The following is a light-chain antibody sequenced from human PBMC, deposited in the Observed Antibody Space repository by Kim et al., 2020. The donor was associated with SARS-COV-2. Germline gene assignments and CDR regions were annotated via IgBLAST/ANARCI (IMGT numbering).Light chain of an antibody. V-gene: IGLV1-44*01. CDR1: NSNIGVNT. Sequence: GRKVTSSCSGSNSNIGVNTVNWYQQSPGTAPKLLIYRNNQRPSGVPDRFSGSKSGTSASLAISGLLSEDEADYYCATWDDSLNDWVFGGGTKVTVL. J-gene: IGLJ3*02. CDR2: RNN. CDR3: ATWDDSLNDWV.